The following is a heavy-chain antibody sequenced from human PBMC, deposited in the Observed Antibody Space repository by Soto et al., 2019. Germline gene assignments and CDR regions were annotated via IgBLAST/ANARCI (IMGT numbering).Heavy chain of an antibody. CDR1: GGSISSGGYY. CDR3: ARVKPSGRKPTYFDY. V-gene: IGHV4-31*03. J-gene: IGHJ4*01. D-gene: IGHD1-26*01. Sequence: QVQLQESGPGLVKPSQTLSLTCTVSGGSISSGGYYWSWIRQHPGKGLEWMGSIYYSGSTYYNPSLNTRVTISVDTSKNPFSLKLSSVTAPDTAVYYCARVKPSGRKPTYFDYWGHGTLVTASA. CDR2: IYYSGST.